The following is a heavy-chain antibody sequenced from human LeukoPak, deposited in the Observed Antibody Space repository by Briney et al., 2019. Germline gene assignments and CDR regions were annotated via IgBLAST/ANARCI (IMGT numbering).Heavy chain of an antibody. Sequence: SETLSLTCTVTSVSINNNYWSWIRQPPGKGLEWIGYIYYSGSTNYSPSLKSRVTMSVDTSKKQFSLKVTSVTAADTAVYYCARGSGAFDYWGQGTPVTVSS. CDR1: SVSINNNY. V-gene: IGHV4-59*01. CDR3: ARGSGAFDY. CDR2: IYYSGST. J-gene: IGHJ4*02.